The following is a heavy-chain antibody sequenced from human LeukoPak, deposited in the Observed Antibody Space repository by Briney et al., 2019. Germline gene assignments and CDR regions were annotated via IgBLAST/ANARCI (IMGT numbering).Heavy chain of an antibody. V-gene: IGHV1-18*01. CDR1: GYTFTSYG. Sequence: VASVKVSCKASGYTFTSYGISWVRQAPGQGLEWMGWISAYNGNTNYAQKLQGRVTMTTDTSTSTAYMELRSLRSDDTAVYYCARDRGIVLMVGMDVWGQGTTVTVSS. J-gene: IGHJ6*02. CDR3: ARDRGIVLMVGMDV. D-gene: IGHD2-8*01. CDR2: ISAYNGNT.